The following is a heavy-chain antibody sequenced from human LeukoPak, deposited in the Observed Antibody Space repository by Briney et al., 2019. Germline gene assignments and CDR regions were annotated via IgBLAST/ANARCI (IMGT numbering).Heavy chain of an antibody. Sequence: GGSLRLSCAASGFTFSSYWMHWVRQAPGKGLVWVSRINSDGSRTSYADSVKGRFTISRDNAKNTLYLQMNSLRAEDTAVYYCARDGDIVVVPAANPIDYWGQGTLVTVSS. CDR2: INSDGSRT. J-gene: IGHJ4*02. D-gene: IGHD2-2*01. CDR3: ARDGDIVVVPAANPIDY. CDR1: GFTFSSYW. V-gene: IGHV3-74*01.